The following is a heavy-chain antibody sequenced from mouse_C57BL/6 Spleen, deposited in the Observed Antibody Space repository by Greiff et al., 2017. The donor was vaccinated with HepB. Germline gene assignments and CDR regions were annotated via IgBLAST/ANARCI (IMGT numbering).Heavy chain of an antibody. J-gene: IGHJ2*01. D-gene: IGHD1-1*01. V-gene: IGHV1-50*01. CDR3: AVVPLFDY. CDR2: IDPSDSYT. Sequence: VQLQQSGAELVKPGASVKLSCKASGYTFTSYWMQWVKQRPGQGLEWIGEIDPSDSYTNYNQKFKGKATLTVDTSSRTAYMQLSSLTSEDSAVYYCAVVPLFDYWGQGTTLTVSS. CDR1: GYTFTSYW.